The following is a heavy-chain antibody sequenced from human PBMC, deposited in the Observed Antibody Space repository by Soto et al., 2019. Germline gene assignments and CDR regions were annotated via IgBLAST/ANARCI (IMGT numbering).Heavy chain of an antibody. V-gene: IGHV1-69*13. CDR2: IIPIFGTA. J-gene: IGHJ3*02. D-gene: IGHD6-19*01. CDR1: GGTFSSYA. CDR3: AIDPLGVAVAAFDI. Sequence: ASVKVSCKASGGTFSSYAISWVRQAPGQGLEWMGGIIPIFGTANYAQKLQGRVTITADESTSTAYMELSSLRSEDTAVYYCAIDPLGVAVAAFDIWGQGTMVTVSS.